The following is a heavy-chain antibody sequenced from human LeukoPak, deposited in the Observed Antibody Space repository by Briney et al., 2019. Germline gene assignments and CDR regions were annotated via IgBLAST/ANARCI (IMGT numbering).Heavy chain of an antibody. J-gene: IGHJ4*02. Sequence: GGSLRLSCAASGFTFDDYAMHWVRQAPGKGLEWVSGISWNSGYIGYADSVKGRFTISRDSAKNSLYLQMNSLRPEDTALYYCAKDLKYSSRYFDYWGQGTLVTVSS. CDR3: AKDLKYSSRYFDY. D-gene: IGHD6-13*01. V-gene: IGHV3-9*01. CDR2: ISWNSGYI. CDR1: GFTFDDYA.